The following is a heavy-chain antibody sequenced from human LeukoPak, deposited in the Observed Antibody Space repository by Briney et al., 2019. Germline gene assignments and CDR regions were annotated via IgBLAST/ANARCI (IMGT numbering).Heavy chain of an antibody. J-gene: IGHJ4*02. CDR2: IIPMFGKA. CDR3: ATDASIYDSRGYYYLW. Sequence: SVKVSCKTSGGTISRYTISWVRQAPGQGLEWMGGIIPMFGKANYAQKFQGRLTITADESSATAYMELSGLRSEDTAVYYCATDASIYDSRGYYYLWWGQGTLVTVSS. CDR1: GGTISRYT. D-gene: IGHD3-22*01. V-gene: IGHV1-69*01.